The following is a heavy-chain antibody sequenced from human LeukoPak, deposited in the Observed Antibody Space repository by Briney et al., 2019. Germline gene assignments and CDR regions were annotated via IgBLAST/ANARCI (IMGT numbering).Heavy chain of an antibody. Sequence: SETLSLTCTVSGGSISSYYWSWIRQPPGKGLEWIGYIYYSGSTNYNPSLKSRVTISVDTSKNQFSLKLSSVTAADTAVYYCARGRGGELLRIDYWGQGTLVTVSS. V-gene: IGHV4-59*01. D-gene: IGHD3-22*01. J-gene: IGHJ4*02. CDR3: ARGRGGELLRIDY. CDR1: GGSISSYY. CDR2: IYYSGST.